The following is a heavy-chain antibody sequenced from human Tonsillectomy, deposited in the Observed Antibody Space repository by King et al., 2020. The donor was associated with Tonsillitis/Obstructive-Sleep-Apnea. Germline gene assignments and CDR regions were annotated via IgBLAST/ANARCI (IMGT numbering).Heavy chain of an antibody. J-gene: IGHJ5*02. D-gene: IGHD1-7*01. Sequence: VQLQESGPGLVKPSGTLSLTCTVSGGSISSHYWGWIRQPPGKGLEWFGHIPTSGSTNPNPPLKSRVTLSVATSKNQFSLKLTSVTAADTAVYYCARGRWDITGTQFDPWGQGTLVTVSS. CDR3: ARGRWDITGTQFDP. V-gene: IGHV4-59*11. CDR2: IPTSGST. CDR1: GGSISSHY.